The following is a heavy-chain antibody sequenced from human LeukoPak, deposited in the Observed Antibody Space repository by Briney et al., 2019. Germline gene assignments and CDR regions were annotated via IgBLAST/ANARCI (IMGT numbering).Heavy chain of an antibody. J-gene: IGHJ4*02. D-gene: IGHD6-13*01. Sequence: SETLSLTCTVSGGSITSYYWSWIRQPAGKGLEWIGRIYTSGSTNYNPSPRSRVTMSVDTSMNQFSLKLSSVTAADTAVYYCAREGSSWYRALDYWGQGTLVTV. V-gene: IGHV4-4*07. CDR3: AREGSSWYRALDY. CDR2: IYTSGST. CDR1: GGSITSYY.